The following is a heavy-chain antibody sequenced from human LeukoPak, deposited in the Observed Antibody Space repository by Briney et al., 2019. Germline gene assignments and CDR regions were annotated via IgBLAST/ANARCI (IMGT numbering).Heavy chain of an antibody. D-gene: IGHD2-15*01. CDR3: ANLGDSFGYHYMDV. CDR2: IYANGKT. V-gene: IGHV4-4*08. J-gene: IGHJ6*03. CDR1: GDSISNYA. Sequence: SETLSLTCTVSGDSISNYAWSWVRQPPGKGLERIGYIYANGKTNYDPSPKSRVTMSLDTSNNQFILTVSSVTAADTAFYYCANLGDSFGYHYMDVWGKGTTVTVSS.